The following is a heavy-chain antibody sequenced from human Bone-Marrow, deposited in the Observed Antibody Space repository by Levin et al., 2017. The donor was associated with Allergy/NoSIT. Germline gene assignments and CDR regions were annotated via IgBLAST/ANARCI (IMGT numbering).Heavy chain of an antibody. CDR3: ARDKYYDFWSGYYGITPLYGMDV. CDR2: IKQDGSEK. J-gene: IGHJ6*02. Sequence: GESLKISCAASGFTFSSYWMSWVRQAPGKGLEWVANIKQDGSEKYYVDSVKGRFTISRDNAKNSLYLQMNSLRAEDTAVYYCARDKYYDFWSGYYGITPLYGMDVWGQGTTVTVSS. CDR1: GFTFSSYW. D-gene: IGHD3-3*01. V-gene: IGHV3-7*01.